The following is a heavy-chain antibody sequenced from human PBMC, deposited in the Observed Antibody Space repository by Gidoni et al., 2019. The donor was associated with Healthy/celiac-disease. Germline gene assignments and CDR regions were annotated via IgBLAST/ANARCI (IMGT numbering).Heavy chain of an antibody. J-gene: IGHJ4*02. CDR1: RYSCTSES. CDR3: ARGYHWFYGDEPCFAY. D-gene: IGHD4-17*01. CDR2: INHSGGST. Sequence: QVQLVQSGAEVKKPGASVKVSCKASRYSCTSESIQGVRQAPGQGLEWMGIINHSGGSTGYAQKFPCRVTMTRDTSTSTVYMELSSLRSEGPAVYYFARGYHWFYGDEPCFAYWGQGTLVTVSS. V-gene: IGHV1-46*01.